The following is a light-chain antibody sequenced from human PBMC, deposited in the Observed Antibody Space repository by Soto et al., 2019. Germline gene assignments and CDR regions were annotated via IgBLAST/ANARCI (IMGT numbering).Light chain of an antibody. V-gene: IGKV3-11*01. J-gene: IGKJ2*01. CDR1: QGVSSY. CDR3: QQRGT. CDR2: DVS. Sequence: IVLTQSPATLSLSPGERATLSCRASQGVSSYLAWYQQKPGQAPRLLIYDVSKRATGIPARFSGSGSGTDFTLTISSLAPEDFAVYYCQQRGTFGQGTKLEIK.